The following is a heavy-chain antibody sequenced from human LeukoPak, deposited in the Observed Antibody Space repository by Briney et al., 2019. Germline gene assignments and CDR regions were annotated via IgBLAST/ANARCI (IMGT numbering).Heavy chain of an antibody. J-gene: IGHJ4*02. CDR2: FYYSGST. D-gene: IGHD3-22*01. V-gene: IGHV4-59*01. CDR1: GDSISTYY. CDR3: ARDSSGYYYDSSGHLDY. Sequence: SETLSLTCTVSGDSISTYYWSWIRQPPGKGLEWIGYFYYSGSTNYNPSLKSRVTTSVDTSRNQVSLKLSSVTAADTAVYYCARDSSGYYYDSSGHLDYWGQGTLVTVSS.